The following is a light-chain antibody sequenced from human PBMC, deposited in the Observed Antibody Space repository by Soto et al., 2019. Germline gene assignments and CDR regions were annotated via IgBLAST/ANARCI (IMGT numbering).Light chain of an antibody. CDR3: QQYGSSGT. CDR1: QSVSNNY. CDR2: GAS. Sequence: VLTQSPGTLSLSPGERATLSCRASQSVSNNYLAWYQQKPGQAPRLLIYGASSRATGIPDRFAGSGSGTDFTLTITRLEPEDFAVYYCQQYGSSGTFGQGTKVDI. J-gene: IGKJ1*01. V-gene: IGKV3-20*01.